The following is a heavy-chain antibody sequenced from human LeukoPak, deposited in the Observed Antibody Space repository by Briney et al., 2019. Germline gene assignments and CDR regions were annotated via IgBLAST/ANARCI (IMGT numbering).Heavy chain of an antibody. CDR1: GGSISSSSYY. J-gene: IGHJ4*02. Sequence: SETLSLTCTVSGGSISSSSYYWGWIRQPPGKGLEWIGSIYYSGSTYYNPSLKSRVTISVDTSKNQFSLKLSSVTAAGTAVYYCARLNWNDSSLDYWGQGTLVTVSS. D-gene: IGHD1-1*01. CDR3: ARLNWNDSSLDY. V-gene: IGHV4-39*07. CDR2: IYYSGST.